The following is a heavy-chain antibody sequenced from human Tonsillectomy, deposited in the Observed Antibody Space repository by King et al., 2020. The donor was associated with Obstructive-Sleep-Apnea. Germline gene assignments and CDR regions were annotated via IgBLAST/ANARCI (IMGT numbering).Heavy chain of an antibody. Sequence: DVQLVESGGGLVQPGRSLRLSCAASGFTFSSYWMSWVRQAPGKGLEWVANIKQDGSEKYYVDSVKGRFIISRDNARNSLYLQMNSLRVEDSAVYYCARGVCSGGSCYRGENWFDPWGQGTLVTVSS. D-gene: IGHD2-15*01. CDR2: IKQDGSEK. CDR1: GFTFSSYW. J-gene: IGHJ5*02. CDR3: ARGVCSGGSCYRGENWFDP. V-gene: IGHV3-7*03.